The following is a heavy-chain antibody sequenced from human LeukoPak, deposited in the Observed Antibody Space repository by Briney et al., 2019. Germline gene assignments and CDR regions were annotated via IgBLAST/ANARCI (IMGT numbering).Heavy chain of an antibody. CDR2: IRSKAYGGTT. D-gene: IGHD2-15*01. V-gene: IGHV3-49*03. Sequence: GGSLRLSCTASGFTFGDYAMNWFRQAPGKGLEWVGFIRSKAYGGTTEYAASVKGRFTISRDNAKNSLYLQMNSLRAEDTAVYYCARGYCSGGSRARKSVGCVPNWFDPWGQGTLVTVSS. CDR1: GFTFGDYA. CDR3: ARGYCSGGSRARKSVGCVPNWFDP. J-gene: IGHJ5*02.